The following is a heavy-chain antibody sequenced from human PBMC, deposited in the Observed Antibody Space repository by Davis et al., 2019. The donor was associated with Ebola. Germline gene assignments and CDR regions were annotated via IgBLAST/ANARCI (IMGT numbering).Heavy chain of an antibody. D-gene: IGHD5-18*01. CDR1: GSSISSGYY. J-gene: IGHJ6*03. Sequence: PSKPLSPTCHAPGSSISSGYYWGWIRQHPGKGLEWIGDIYHSGSTYYNPSLKSRFTISGDTSKNPFSLKLTSVTAADTAVYYCARVLRYNYAINYYMDVWGKGTTVTVSS. CDR2: IYHSGST. V-gene: IGHV4-38-2*02. CDR3: ARVLRYNYAINYYMDV.